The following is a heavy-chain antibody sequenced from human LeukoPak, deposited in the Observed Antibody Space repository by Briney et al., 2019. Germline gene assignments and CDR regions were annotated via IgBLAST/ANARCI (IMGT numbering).Heavy chain of an antibody. CDR3: ARDGFPQGRYNWFDP. V-gene: IGHV4-4*07. CDR2: IYTSGST. J-gene: IGHJ5*02. Sequence: SETLSLTCTVSGDSISSYYWSWIRQPAGKGLEWIGRIYTSGSTNYNPSLKSRVTMSVDTSKNQFSLKLSSVTAADTAVYYCARDGFPQGRYNWFDPWGQGTLVTVSS. CDR1: GDSISSYY. D-gene: IGHD2-2*03.